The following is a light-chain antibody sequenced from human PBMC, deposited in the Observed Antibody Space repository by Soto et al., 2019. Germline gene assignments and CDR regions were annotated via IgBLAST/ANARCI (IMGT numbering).Light chain of an antibody. CDR1: QSISSL. V-gene: IGKV1-5*03. Sequence: DIKVADSPPALSAAISDRVAINGRASQSISSLLAWYQQKPGKAPKLLIYKASSLESGVPSRFSGSGSGTEFTLTISILQPDDFATYYCQQYNSYSKTFGQGTKVDIK. CDR2: KAS. CDR3: QQYNSYSKT. J-gene: IGKJ1*01.